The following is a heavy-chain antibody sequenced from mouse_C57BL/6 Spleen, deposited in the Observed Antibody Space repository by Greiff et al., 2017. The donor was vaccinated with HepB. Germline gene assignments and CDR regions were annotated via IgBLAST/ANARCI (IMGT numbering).Heavy chain of an antibody. J-gene: IGHJ2*01. V-gene: IGHV5-17*01. CDR3: AREANYYGSSSYYFDY. CDR2: ISSGSSTI. CDR1: GFTFSDYG. Sequence: EVQGVESGGGLVKPGGSLKLSCAASGFTFSDYGMHWVRQAPEKGLEWVAYISSGSSTIYYADTVKGRFTISRDNAKNTLFLQMTSLRSEDTAMYYCAREANYYGSSSYYFDYWGQGTTLTVSS. D-gene: IGHD1-1*01.